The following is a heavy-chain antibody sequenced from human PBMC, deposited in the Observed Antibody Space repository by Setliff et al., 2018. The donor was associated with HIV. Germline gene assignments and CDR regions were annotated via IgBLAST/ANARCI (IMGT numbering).Heavy chain of an antibody. D-gene: IGHD6-19*01. CDR2: VYYSGIT. V-gene: IGHV4-39*01. CDR3: ARHNWQWTMGPNWFDP. CDR1: GGSIIDSRYF. J-gene: IGHJ5*02. Sequence: PSETLSLTCTVSGGSIIDSRYFWGWIRQPPGKGLEWIGSVYYSGITYYSSSLKSRVTVSVDTSRIQFSLKLTSVTAADTAVYYCARHNWQWTMGPNWFDPWGQGTLVTVSS.